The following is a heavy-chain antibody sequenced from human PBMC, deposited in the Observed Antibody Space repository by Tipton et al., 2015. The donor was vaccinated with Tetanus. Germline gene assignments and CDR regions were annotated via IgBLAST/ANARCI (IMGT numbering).Heavy chain of an antibody. V-gene: IGHV4-39*07. D-gene: IGHD2-8*01. CDR1: GGSVDSGSYH. CDR3: ARRSYCTSTRCFDAFDL. CDR2: VHYTGAT. Sequence: TLSLTCSVSGGSVDSGSYHWAWIRQPPGKGLEWIGSVHYTGATYLNPSLMSRVTLSVDTSKNQISLKLSSVTAADTAVYFCARRSYCTSTRCFDAFDLWGPGTRVTVSS. J-gene: IGHJ3*01.